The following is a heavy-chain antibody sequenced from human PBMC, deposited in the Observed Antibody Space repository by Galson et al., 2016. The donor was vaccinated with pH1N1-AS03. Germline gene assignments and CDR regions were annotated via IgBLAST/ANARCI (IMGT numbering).Heavy chain of an antibody. Sequence: SLRLSCAASGFTFTSSWMHWVRQAPGKGLVWVSHINEDGSTARHADSVKGRFIISRDNAKNTLYLHMNSLRVEDTAVYYCARDVGGPYDYWGQGTLVTVSS. CDR1: GFTFTSSW. J-gene: IGHJ4*02. CDR2: INEDGSTA. CDR3: ARDVGGPYDY. D-gene: IGHD4-23*01. V-gene: IGHV3-74*01.